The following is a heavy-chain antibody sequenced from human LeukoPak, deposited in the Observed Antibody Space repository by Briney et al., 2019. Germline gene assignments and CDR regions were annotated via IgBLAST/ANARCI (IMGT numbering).Heavy chain of an antibody. CDR3: ARLSKDTVVLPAAMAHYFDY. J-gene: IGHJ4*02. V-gene: IGHV4-59*08. Sequence: SETLSLTCTVSGGSISGYYWSWIRQPPGKGLQFIGYIHYTGSTNYNPSLESRVTLSVDTSKNQFSLELRSVTAADTAVYYCARLSKDTVVLPAAMAHYFDYWGQGTLVTVSS. CDR1: GGSISGYY. CDR2: IHYTGST. D-gene: IGHD2-2*01.